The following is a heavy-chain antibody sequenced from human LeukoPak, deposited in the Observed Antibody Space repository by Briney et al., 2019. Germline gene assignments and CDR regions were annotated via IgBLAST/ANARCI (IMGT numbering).Heavy chain of an antibody. Sequence: GGSLRLSCAVSGSTFSSYSMNWVRQAPGKGLEWVSYISSSSSTIYYADSVKGRFTISRDNAKNSLYLQMNSLRAEDTAVYYCARDRITDFWSGYYTNYFDYWGQGTLVTVSS. D-gene: IGHD3-3*01. CDR1: GSTFSSYS. V-gene: IGHV3-48*01. CDR2: ISSSSSTI. J-gene: IGHJ4*02. CDR3: ARDRITDFWSGYYTNYFDY.